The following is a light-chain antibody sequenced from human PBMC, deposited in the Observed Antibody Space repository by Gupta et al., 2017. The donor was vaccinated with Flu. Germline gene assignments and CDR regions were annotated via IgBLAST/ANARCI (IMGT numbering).Light chain of an antibody. Sequence: EIALTQSPGTLSLSPRERATLSCKANQSVSSSYLAWYQQKHDQAPRLLIYGASSRAAVIPSRFSGSGSATDFTLTISRLEPEDVAVYYCQQYGSSLWTFGQGTKVEIK. CDR3: QQYGSSLWT. CDR1: QSVSSSY. V-gene: IGKV3-20*01. CDR2: GAS. J-gene: IGKJ1*01.